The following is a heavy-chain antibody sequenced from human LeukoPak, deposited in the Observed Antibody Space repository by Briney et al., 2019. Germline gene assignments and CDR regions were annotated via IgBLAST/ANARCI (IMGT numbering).Heavy chain of an antibody. CDR2: VRSKGYNYAT. CDR1: GFTVSGSA. V-gene: IGHV3-73*01. CDR3: ATLGETSGWYPNH. Sequence: GGSLRLSCAASGFTVSGSAMHWVRQASGKGLEWLGRVRSKGYNYATAYGASVKDRFIISRDDSKSTAYLQMSSLKSEDTAVYYCATLGETSGWYPNHWGQGTLVTVSS. D-gene: IGHD6-19*01. J-gene: IGHJ5*02.